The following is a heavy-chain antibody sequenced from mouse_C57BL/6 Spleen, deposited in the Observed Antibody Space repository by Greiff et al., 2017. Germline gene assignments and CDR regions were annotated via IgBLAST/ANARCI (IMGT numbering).Heavy chain of an antibody. CDR1: GYSFTSYY. CDR2: IYPGSGNT. Sequence: QVQLQQSGPELVKPGASVKISCKASGYSFTSYYIHWVKQRPGQGLEWIGWIYPGSGNTKYNEKFKGKATLTADTSSSSAYMQLSSLTSEDSAVYDCARFGGVGGYYAMDYWGQGTSVTVSS. J-gene: IGHJ4*01. V-gene: IGHV1-66*01. CDR3: ARFGGVGGYYAMDY.